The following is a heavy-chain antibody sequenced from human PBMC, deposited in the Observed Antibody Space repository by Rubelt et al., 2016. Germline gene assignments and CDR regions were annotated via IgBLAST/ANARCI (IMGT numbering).Heavy chain of an antibody. V-gene: IGHV1-2*02. Sequence: QVQLVQSGAEVKKPGASVKVSCKASGYMFTNYYMHWVRQAPGQGLEWMGIINPNSGGTDYAQRFQGRVTMTRDTAISTAYMELSGLRSDDTAVYYCARDNFYDSPHWGQGTLVTVSS. CDR2: INPNSGGT. CDR3: ARDNFYDSPH. J-gene: IGHJ4*02. D-gene: IGHD3-22*01. CDR1: GYMFTNYY.